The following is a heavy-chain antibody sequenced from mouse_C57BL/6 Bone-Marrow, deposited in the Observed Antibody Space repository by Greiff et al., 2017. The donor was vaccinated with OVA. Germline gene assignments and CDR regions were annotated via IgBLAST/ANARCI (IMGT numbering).Heavy chain of an antibody. CDR1: GYTFTSYW. J-gene: IGHJ2*01. CDR3: ARLAPYYDYYYCDY. D-gene: IGHD2-4*01. V-gene: IGHV1-64*01. Sequence: VQLQQPGAELVKPGASVKLSCKASGYTFTSYWMHWVKQRPGQGLEWIGMIHPNSGSTNYNEKFKSKATLTVDKSSSTAYMQLSSLTSEDSAVYYCARLAPYYDYYYCDYWGQGTTLTVSS. CDR2: IHPNSGST.